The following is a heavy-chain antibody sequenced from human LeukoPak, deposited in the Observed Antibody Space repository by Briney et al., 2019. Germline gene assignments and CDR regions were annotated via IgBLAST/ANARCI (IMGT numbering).Heavy chain of an antibody. V-gene: IGHV3-48*03. CDR1: GFTFSSHE. CDR2: ISNSGRTI. Sequence: GGSLRLSCAASGFTFSSHELYWVRQAPGKGLEWVSYISNSGRTIYYADSVKGRFTISRGNAENSLYLQMNSLRAEDTAVYYCARVIATRPHYHYYMDVWGKGTTVTVSS. J-gene: IGHJ6*03. D-gene: IGHD6-6*01. CDR3: ARVIATRPHYHYYMDV.